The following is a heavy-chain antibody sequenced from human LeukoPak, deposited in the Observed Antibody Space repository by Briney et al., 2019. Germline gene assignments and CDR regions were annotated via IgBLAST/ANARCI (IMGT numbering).Heavy chain of an antibody. CDR3: ARAQVGAPTDL. D-gene: IGHD1-26*01. J-gene: IGHJ5*02. V-gene: IGHV3-74*01. CDR2: IHGDGDNI. Sequence: PGGSLRLSCAASGFPFSSYAMYWVRQAPGKGLVWVARIHGDGDNISYADSVRGRFTISRDNAKDTLYLHMNSLRPEDTAVYYCARAQVGAPTDLWSQGTLVTVSS. CDR1: GFPFSSYA.